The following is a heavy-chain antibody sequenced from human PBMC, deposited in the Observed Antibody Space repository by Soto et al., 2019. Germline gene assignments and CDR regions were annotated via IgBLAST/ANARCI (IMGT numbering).Heavy chain of an antibody. CDR3: AREPRSSIEAAGGDF. Sequence: GGSLRLSCAASGFTVSASYMKWVRQAPGKGLEWVSVIYSGGSTYYTDSVKGRFTISRDNSKNTLFLQMNSLRVEDTAVYYCAREPRSSIEAAGGDFWGQGTAVTVSS. J-gene: IGHJ4*02. CDR2: IYSGGST. CDR1: GFTVSASY. D-gene: IGHD6-13*01. V-gene: IGHV3-66*01.